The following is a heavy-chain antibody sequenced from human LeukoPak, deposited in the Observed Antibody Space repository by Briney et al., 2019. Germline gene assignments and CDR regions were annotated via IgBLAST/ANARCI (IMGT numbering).Heavy chain of an antibody. D-gene: IGHD2-15*01. CDR3: ARDTRYCSGGSCYSGNWFDP. Sequence: PSETLSLTCAVYGGSFSGYYWSWIRQPPGKGLEWIGEINHSGSTNYNPSLKSRVTISVDTSKNQFSLKLSSVTVADTAVYYCARDTRYCSGGSCYSGNWFDPWGQGTLVTVSS. CDR1: GGSFSGYY. V-gene: IGHV4-34*09. CDR2: INHSGST. J-gene: IGHJ5*02.